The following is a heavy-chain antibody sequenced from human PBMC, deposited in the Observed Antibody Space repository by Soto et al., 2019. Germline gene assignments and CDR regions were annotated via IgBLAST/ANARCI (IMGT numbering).Heavy chain of an antibody. J-gene: IGHJ4*02. CDR3: AGGNDYFDY. CDR2: ISSSSTYM. V-gene: IGHV3-21*01. Sequence: GGSLRLSCAASGSTFTSYSMNWVRQAPGKGLEWVSSISSSSTYMYQTDSVKGRFTISRDNAKNSLYLQMNSLRAEDTAVNFCAGGNDYFDYWGQGALVTVSS. CDR1: GSTFTSYS.